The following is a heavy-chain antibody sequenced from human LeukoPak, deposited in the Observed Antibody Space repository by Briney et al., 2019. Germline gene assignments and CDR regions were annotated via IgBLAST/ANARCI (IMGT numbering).Heavy chain of an antibody. Sequence: GASLRLSCVASGFTFSNYAMSWVRQAPGKRLEWVSAVTGSGGSTYYADSVKGRFTISRDNSRNTLFLQMSSLRAEDTAVYYCAKWGDFDILTGYYVSDFWGQGTLVTVSS. CDR2: VTGSGGST. D-gene: IGHD3-9*01. J-gene: IGHJ4*02. CDR3: AKWGDFDILTGYYVSDF. V-gene: IGHV3-23*01. CDR1: GFTFSNYA.